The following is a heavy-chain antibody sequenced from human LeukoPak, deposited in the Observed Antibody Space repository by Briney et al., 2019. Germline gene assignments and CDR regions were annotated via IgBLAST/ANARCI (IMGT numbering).Heavy chain of an antibody. Sequence: GGSLRLSCAASGFTFSSHGMSWVRQAPGKGLEWVSYISSSSSTIYYADSVKGRFAISRDNAKNSLYLQMNSLRAEDTAVYYCASEIIFGSFDYWGQGTLVTVSS. CDR3: ASEIIFGSFDY. J-gene: IGHJ4*02. D-gene: IGHD3-3*01. V-gene: IGHV3-48*01. CDR2: ISSSSSTI. CDR1: GFTFSSHG.